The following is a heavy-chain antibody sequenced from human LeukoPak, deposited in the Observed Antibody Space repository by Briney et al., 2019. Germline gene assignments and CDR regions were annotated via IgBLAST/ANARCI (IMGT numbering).Heavy chain of an antibody. J-gene: IGHJ4*02. V-gene: IGHV1-18*01. CDR1: GYTFTSYG. CDR3: ARDESNYYDSSGLDY. D-gene: IGHD3-22*01. CDR2: ISAYNGNT. Sequence: ASVKVSCKASGYTFTSYGISWVRQAPGQGLEWMGWISAYNGNTNYAQKLQGRVTMTTDTSTSTAYMELGSLRSDDTAVYYCARDESNYYDSSGLDYWGQGTLVTVSS.